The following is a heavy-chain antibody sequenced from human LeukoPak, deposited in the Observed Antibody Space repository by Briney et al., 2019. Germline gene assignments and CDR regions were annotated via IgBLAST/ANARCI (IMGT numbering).Heavy chain of an antibody. CDR3: ARDLREDRGAFDI. CDR2: ISAYNGNT. J-gene: IGHJ3*02. CDR1: GGTFSSYA. Sequence: GASVKVSCKASGGTFSSYAISWVRQAPGQGLEWMGWISAYNGNTNYAQKLQGRVTMTTDTSTSTAYMELRSLRSDDTAVYYCARDLREDRGAFDIWGQGTMVTVSS. V-gene: IGHV1-18*01. D-gene: IGHD2-15*01.